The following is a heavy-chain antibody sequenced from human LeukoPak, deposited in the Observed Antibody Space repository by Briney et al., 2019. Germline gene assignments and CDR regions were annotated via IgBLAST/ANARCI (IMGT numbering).Heavy chain of an antibody. J-gene: IGHJ4*02. CDR1: GYNFPGYW. V-gene: IGHV5-51*01. D-gene: IGHD5-24*01. CDR2: IYPGDSDT. CDR3: AILEMATVIDY. Sequence: GDSLKISCKASGYNFPGYWIAWVRQMPGQGLEWMGFIYPGDSDTRYGPSFQGQVTISADKSISTAYLQWSSLKASDTATYYCAILEMATVIDYWGQGTLVTVSS.